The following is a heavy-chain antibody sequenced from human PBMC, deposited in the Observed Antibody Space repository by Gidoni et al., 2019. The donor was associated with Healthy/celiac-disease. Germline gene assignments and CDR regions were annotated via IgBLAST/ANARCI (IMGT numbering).Heavy chain of an antibody. CDR3: AEDMTTGIAVAGFDY. D-gene: IGHD6-19*01. Sequence: EVQLVVSGVGLVQAVRSLRLSCIASGFTFDDYALHWVRQAPGKGLAWFSGISWNSSSIGYADSVKGRFTISRDNAKNSLYLKMNSLRAKDTALCYCAEDMTTGIAVAGFDYWGQGTLVTVSS. J-gene: IGHJ4*02. V-gene: IGHV3-9*01. CDR1: GFTFDDYA. CDR2: ISWNSSSI.